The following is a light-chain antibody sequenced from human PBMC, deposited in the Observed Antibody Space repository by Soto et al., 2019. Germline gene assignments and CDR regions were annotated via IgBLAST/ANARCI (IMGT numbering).Light chain of an antibody. J-gene: IGKJ3*01. V-gene: IGKV3-20*01. CDR3: HQYGSSPLT. CDR2: DAS. Sequence: EIELTQSPCTLSLSPGERATLSCRASQSVNNRFFAWYQKKPGQAPRLLIYDASSRATGVPYRVSGSGSGTDFTLTVSRLEPVDFAVYYWHQYGSSPLTFGPGTKVDIK. CDR1: QSVNNRF.